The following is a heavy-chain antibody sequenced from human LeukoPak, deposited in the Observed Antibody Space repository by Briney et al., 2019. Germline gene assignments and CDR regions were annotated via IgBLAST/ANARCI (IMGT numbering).Heavy chain of an antibody. CDR2: ISSSSSYI. D-gene: IGHD1-26*01. V-gene: IGHV3-21*01. CDR3: ARDKIVGPTTLDY. CDR1: GFTVSHNY. Sequence: GGSLRLSCAASGFTVSHNYMSWVRQPPGKGLEWVSSISSSSSYIYYADSVKGRFTISRDNAKNSLYLQMNSLRADDTAIYYCARDKIVGPTTLDYWGQGTLVTVSS. J-gene: IGHJ4*02.